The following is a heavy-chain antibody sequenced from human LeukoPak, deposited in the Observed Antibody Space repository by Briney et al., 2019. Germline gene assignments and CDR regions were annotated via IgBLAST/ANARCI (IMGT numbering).Heavy chain of an antibody. V-gene: IGHV4-34*01. CDR1: GGSSSGYY. J-gene: IGHJ5*02. D-gene: IGHD2-15*01. CDR2: IYYSGST. Sequence: SETLSLTCAVYGGSSSGYYWSWIRQPPGKGLEWIGSIYYSGSTYYNPSLKSRVTISVDTSKNQFSLKLSSVTAADTAVYYCARRYCSGGSCYSDNWFDPWGQGTLVTVST. CDR3: ARRYCSGGSCYSDNWFDP.